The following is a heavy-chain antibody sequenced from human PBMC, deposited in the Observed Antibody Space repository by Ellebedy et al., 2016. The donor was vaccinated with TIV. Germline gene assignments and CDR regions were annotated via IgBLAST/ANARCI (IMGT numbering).Heavy chain of an antibody. CDR1: GFTFSTYG. CDR2: ISDSGKYT. V-gene: IGHV3-23*01. J-gene: IGHJ4*02. D-gene: IGHD3-10*01. Sequence: GESLKISXAASGFTFSTYGMSWVRQAPGKGLEWVSRISDSGKYTYYADSVKGRFTTSRDNIKNTVDLHMNSLRAEDTAVYYCAKEFRGVATIGYWGQGTLVTVSS. CDR3: AKEFRGVATIGY.